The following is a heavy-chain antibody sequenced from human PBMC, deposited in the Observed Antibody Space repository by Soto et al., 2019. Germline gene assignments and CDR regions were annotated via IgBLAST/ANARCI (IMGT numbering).Heavy chain of an antibody. J-gene: IGHJ4*02. V-gene: IGHV4-39*01. CDR2: VYYSGST. D-gene: IGHD1-26*01. Sequence: SETLSLTCTVSGGSISGSDYYWGWIRQPPGKGLEWIESVYYSGSTYYNPSLKSRVTISVDTSKNQFSLKLSSVTAADTAVYYCARLGGSRRELLGRFDYWGRGTLVTVSS. CDR3: ARLGGSRRELLGRFDY. CDR1: GGSISGSDYY.